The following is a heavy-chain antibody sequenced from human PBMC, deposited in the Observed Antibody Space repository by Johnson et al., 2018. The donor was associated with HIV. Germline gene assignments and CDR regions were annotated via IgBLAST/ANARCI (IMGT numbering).Heavy chain of an antibody. J-gene: IGHJ3*02. V-gene: IGHV3-9*01. CDR1: GFTFDDYA. CDR3: AKDMGIVGATHDAFDI. Sequence: VQLVESGGGVVRPGRSLRLSCAASGFTFDDYAMHWVRQAPGKGLEWVSGISWNSGSIGYADSVKGRFTISRDNAKNSLYLQMNSLGAEDTALYYCAKDMGIVGATHDAFDIWGQGTMVTVSS. CDR2: ISWNSGSI. D-gene: IGHD1-26*01.